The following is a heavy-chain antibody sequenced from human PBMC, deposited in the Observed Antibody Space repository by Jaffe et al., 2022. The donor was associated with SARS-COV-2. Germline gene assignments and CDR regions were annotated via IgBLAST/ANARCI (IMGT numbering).Heavy chain of an antibody. CDR1: GGSISSSSYY. CDR3: ARHGRDGPKKGFDP. V-gene: IGHV4-39*01. Sequence: QLQLQESGPGLVKPSETLSLTCTVSGGSISSSSYYWGWIRQPPGKGLEWIGSIYYSGSTYYNPSLKSRVTISVDTSKNQFSLKLSSVTAADTAVYYCARHGRDGPKKGFDPWGQGTLVTVSS. CDR2: IYYSGST. J-gene: IGHJ5*02. D-gene: IGHD2-15*01.